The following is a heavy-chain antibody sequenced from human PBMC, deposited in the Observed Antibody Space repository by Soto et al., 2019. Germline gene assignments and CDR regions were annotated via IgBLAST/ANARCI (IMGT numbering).Heavy chain of an antibody. CDR1: GFNFRSYA. V-gene: IGHV3-23*01. CDR2: IRASGDTT. Sequence: EVQLLESGGGLVQPGGSLRLSCAASGFNFRSYAMTWVRQAPGKGLEWVSTIRASGDTTFYADSVKGRITISRDNSKNTVYLQMNTLAADDTAVYFCAKGGYTSYDDYWGQGILVTVSS. D-gene: IGHD5-18*01. J-gene: IGHJ4*02. CDR3: AKGGYTSYDDY.